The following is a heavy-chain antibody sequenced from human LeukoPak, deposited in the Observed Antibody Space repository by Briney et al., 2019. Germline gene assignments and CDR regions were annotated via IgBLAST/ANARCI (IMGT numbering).Heavy chain of an antibody. D-gene: IGHD4-17*01. CDR3: AREDPQTTVPEGMDV. Sequence: SETLSLTCSVSGGSISTYYWSWIRQPPGKGLEWIGYIYYTGTTNYNPFLRSRVTISVDTSRNQFSLRLSSVTAADTAVYYCAREDPQTTVPEGMDVWGHGTTVIVSS. CDR2: IYYTGTT. CDR1: GGSISTYY. V-gene: IGHV4-59*01. J-gene: IGHJ6*02.